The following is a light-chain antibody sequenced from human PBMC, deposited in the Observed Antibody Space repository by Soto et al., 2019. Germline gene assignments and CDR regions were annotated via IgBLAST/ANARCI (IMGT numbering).Light chain of an antibody. Sequence: DIQLTQSPSFLSASVGDRVTITCRASQDISSYLAWYQQKPGKAPKLLIYAASTLQSGVPSRFSGSESGTDFTLTISSLQPEDFATYYCQQLHSYPRTFGGGTKVEIK. V-gene: IGKV1-9*01. J-gene: IGKJ4*01. CDR1: QDISSY. CDR3: QQLHSYPRT. CDR2: AAS.